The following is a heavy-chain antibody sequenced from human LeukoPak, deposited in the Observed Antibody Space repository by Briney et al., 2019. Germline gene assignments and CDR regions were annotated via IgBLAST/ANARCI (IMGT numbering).Heavy chain of an antibody. D-gene: IGHD4-17*01. J-gene: IGHJ4*02. Sequence: GGSLRPSCAASEFTFRTYSMNWVRQAPGKCLEWVSYIDTTSSTIYYADSVKGRFTISRDNAKNSLSLQMNSLRTEDTAFYYCVKVGDFGDFIFYIDSWGQGTLVSVSS. CDR2: IDTTSSTI. V-gene: IGHV3-48*01. CDR1: EFTFRTYS. CDR3: VKVGDFGDFIFYIDS.